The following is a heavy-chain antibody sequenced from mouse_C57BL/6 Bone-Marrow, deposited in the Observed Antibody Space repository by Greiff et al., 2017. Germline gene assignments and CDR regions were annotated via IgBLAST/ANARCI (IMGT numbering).Heavy chain of an antibody. V-gene: IGHV1-59*01. CDR1: GYTFTSYW. Sequence: QVQLQQPGAELVRPGTSVKLSCNASGYTFTSYWMHWVKQRPGQGLEWIGVIDPSDSYTNYNQKFKGKATLTVDTSSSTAYMQLSSLTSEDSAVYYCARYSTTVVATDWYFDVWGTGTTVTVSS. J-gene: IGHJ1*03. CDR2: IDPSDSYT. CDR3: ARYSTTVVATDWYFDV. D-gene: IGHD1-1*01.